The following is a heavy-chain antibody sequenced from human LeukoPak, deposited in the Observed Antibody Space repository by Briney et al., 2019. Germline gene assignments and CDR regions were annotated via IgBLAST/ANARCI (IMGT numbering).Heavy chain of an antibody. V-gene: IGHV4-30-4*01. CDR2: IYYSGST. CDR3: ARVPIAAAEYYFAH. CDR1: GGSISSGDYY. D-gene: IGHD6-13*01. J-gene: IGHJ4*02. Sequence: SETLSLTCTVSGGSISSGDYYWSWIRQPPGKGLEWLGYIYYSGSTYYNPSLKSRVSISVDTSKNQFSLKLRSVTAADTAVYYCARVPIAAAEYYFAHWAQGTLVTVSS.